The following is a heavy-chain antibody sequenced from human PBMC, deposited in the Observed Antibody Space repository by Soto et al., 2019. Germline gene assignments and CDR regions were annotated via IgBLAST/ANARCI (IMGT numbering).Heavy chain of an antibody. V-gene: IGHV1-69*08. D-gene: IGHD1-20*01. CDR2: IIPILGIA. Sequence: QVQLVQSGAEVTKPGSSVKVSCKASGGTFSSYTISWVRQATGQGLEWMGRIIPILGIANYAQKFQGRVTITAEKSTSTAYMELSSLRSEDTAVYYCARDDYIPGTTGVPRDAFDIWGQGTMVTVSS. CDR3: ARDDYIPGTTGVPRDAFDI. J-gene: IGHJ3*02. CDR1: GGTFSSYT.